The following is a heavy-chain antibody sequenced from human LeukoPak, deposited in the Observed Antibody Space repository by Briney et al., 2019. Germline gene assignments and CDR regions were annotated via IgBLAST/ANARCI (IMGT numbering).Heavy chain of an antibody. D-gene: IGHD4-23*01. V-gene: IGHV3-9*01. CDR3: AKDSGTVVTHFDY. Sequence: GGSLRLSCAASGFTFDDYAMHWVRQAPGKGLEWVSGISWNSGSIGYADSVKGRLTISRDNAKNSLYLQMNSLRAEDTALYYCAKDSGTVVTHFDYWGQGTLVTVSS. CDR2: ISWNSGSI. CDR1: GFTFDDYA. J-gene: IGHJ4*02.